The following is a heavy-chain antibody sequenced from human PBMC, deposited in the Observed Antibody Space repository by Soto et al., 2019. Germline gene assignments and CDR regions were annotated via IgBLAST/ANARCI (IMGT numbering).Heavy chain of an antibody. Sequence: GSLRLSCAASGFAFSSYWMSWVRQAPGKGLEWVANIKQDGSEKYYVDSVKGRFTISRDNAKNSLYLQMNSLRAEDTAVYHCARDGIAAAGDYWGQGTLVTVSS. J-gene: IGHJ4*02. CDR1: GFAFSSYW. V-gene: IGHV3-7*01. CDR3: ARDGIAAAGDY. CDR2: IKQDGSEK. D-gene: IGHD6-13*01.